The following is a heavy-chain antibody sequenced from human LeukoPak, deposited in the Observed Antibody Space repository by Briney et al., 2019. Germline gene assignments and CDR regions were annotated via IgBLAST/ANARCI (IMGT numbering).Heavy chain of an antibody. Sequence: GGSLRLSCAASGFTVSSNYMSWVRQAPGKGLEWVSVIYSGGSTYYADSLKGRFTISRDNSKNTLCLQMNRLRAEDTAVYYCARTGTTLGYCSGGDCWRPGFFDYWGQGTLVTVSS. V-gene: IGHV3-53*01. CDR1: GFTVSSNY. D-gene: IGHD2-15*01. CDR3: ARTGTTLGYCSGGDCWRPGFFDY. CDR2: IYSGGST. J-gene: IGHJ4*02.